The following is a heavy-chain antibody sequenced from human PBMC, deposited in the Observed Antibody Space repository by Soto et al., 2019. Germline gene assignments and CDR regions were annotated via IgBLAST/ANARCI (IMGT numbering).Heavy chain of an antibody. CDR1: GGTFNTYA. CDR3: AREVQVHTPAFVY. D-gene: IGHD3-10*01. V-gene: IGHV1-69*19. CDR2: ISPMFGAA. Sequence: QVQLVQSGAEMKKPGSSVKVSCQSSGGTFNTYAMNWVRQAPGQGPEWMGDISPMFGAANYAPKFQSRVTITEDESTGTSYMQLSSLMSEDTALYFCAREVQVHTPAFVYWGQGTLVTVSS. J-gene: IGHJ4*02.